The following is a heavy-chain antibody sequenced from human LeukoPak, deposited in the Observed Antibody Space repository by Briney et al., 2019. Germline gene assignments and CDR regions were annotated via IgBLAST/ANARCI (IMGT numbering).Heavy chain of an antibody. Sequence: GGSLRLSCAASGFTFSSYAMHWVRQAPGKGLEWVAVISYDGSNKYYADSVKGRLTISRDNSKDTLYLQMNSLRAEDTAVYYCARDSPPGYCSGGSCFILLDWGQGTLVTVSS. V-gene: IGHV3-30-3*01. J-gene: IGHJ4*02. CDR1: GFTFSSYA. CDR2: ISYDGSNK. CDR3: ARDSPPGYCSGGSCFILLD. D-gene: IGHD2-15*01.